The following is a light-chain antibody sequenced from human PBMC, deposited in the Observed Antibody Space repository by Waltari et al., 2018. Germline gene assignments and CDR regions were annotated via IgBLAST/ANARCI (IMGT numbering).Light chain of an antibody. Sequence: QSALTQPASVSGSPGQTITISCTGTSSDVGGYNYVPWYQQHPGKAPKVMIYEVTNRPSGVSNRFSGSKSGNTAYLTISGLRAEDEADYHCSSYTSSDTWVFGGGTKVTVL. J-gene: IGLJ3*02. V-gene: IGLV2-14*01. CDR3: SSYTSSDTWV. CDR1: SSDVGGYNY. CDR2: EVT.